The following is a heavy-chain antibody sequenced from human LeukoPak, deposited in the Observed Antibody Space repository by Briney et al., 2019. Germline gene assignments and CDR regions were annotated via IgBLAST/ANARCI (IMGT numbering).Heavy chain of an antibody. J-gene: IGHJ3*02. CDR3: AKEGGTYYNAFEI. D-gene: IGHD1-26*01. CDR1: GFSVSSNY. Sequence: GGSLRLSCEVSGFSVSSNYMSWVRQAPGKGLEWVSVLYSGGNTYYADSVKGRFTISRDNSKNTLYLQMNSLRAEDTAVYYCAKEGGTYYNAFEIWGQGTMVTVSS. V-gene: IGHV3-53*01. CDR2: LYSGGNT.